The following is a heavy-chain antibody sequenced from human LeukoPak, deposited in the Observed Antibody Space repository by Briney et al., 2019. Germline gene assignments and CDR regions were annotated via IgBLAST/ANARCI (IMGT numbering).Heavy chain of an antibody. CDR1: GGSISTSSYS. V-gene: IGHV4-39*07. D-gene: IGHD3-22*01. Sequence: SETLSLTCTVSGGSISTSSYSWGWIRQPPGKGLEWIGTIYYTGSTNYNPSLKSRVTISVDTSKNQFSLKLNSVTAADTAVYYCARDTYYYDSSGYWADYWGQGTLVTVSS. CDR3: ARDTYYYDSSGYWADY. CDR2: IYYTGST. J-gene: IGHJ4*02.